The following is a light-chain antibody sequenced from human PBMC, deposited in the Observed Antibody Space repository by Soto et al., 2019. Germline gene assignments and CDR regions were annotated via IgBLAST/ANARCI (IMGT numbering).Light chain of an antibody. V-gene: IGLV2-14*01. CDR2: EVS. CDR3: SSYTSSSTLV. Sequence: QSVLTQPASVSGSPGQSITISCTGTSSDVGGYKYVSWYHQHPGKAPKVMIYEVSYRPSGVSNRFSGSKSGNTASLTISGLQAEDEADYYCSSYTSSSTLVFGGGTKLTVL. CDR1: SSDVGGYKY. J-gene: IGLJ2*01.